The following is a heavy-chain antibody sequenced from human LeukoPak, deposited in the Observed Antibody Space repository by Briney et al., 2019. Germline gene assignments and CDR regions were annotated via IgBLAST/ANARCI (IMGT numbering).Heavy chain of an antibody. CDR1: GFTFDDYA. CDR2: ISGDGGST. CDR3: AKAIGEMATITPGFDY. Sequence: GGSLRLSCAASGFTFDDYAMHWVRHAPGKGLEWVSLISGDGGSTYYADSVKGRFTISRDNSKNSLYLQMNSLRTEDTALYYCAKAIGEMATITPGFDYWGQGTLVTVSS. V-gene: IGHV3-43*02. D-gene: IGHD5-24*01. J-gene: IGHJ4*02.